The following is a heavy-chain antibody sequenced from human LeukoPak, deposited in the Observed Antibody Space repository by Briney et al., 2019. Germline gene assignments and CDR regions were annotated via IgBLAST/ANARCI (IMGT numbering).Heavy chain of an antibody. J-gene: IGHJ5*02. Sequence: GGSLRLSCAASGFTFSNYGIHWVRQGPGKGLEWVAVISYDGSKKYYADSVKGRFTISRDSSKNTVDLQMSSLRAEDTALYYCARDVNTRGHYARFDPWGQGTLVTVSS. CDR1: GFTFSNYG. V-gene: IGHV3-33*05. CDR3: ARDVNTRGHYARFDP. CDR2: ISYDGSKK. D-gene: IGHD3-3*01.